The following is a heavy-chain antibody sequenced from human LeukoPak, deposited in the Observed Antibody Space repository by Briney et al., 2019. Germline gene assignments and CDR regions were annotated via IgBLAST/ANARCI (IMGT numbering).Heavy chain of an antibody. Sequence: KAGGSLRLSCAASGFTFSSYSMNWVRQAPGKGLEWVACISGSSDYIYYADSVKGRFTISRDSAKNSPYLQMNSLRAEDTAVYYCARDRDRLSPYEDYYDSSGLDYWGQGTLVTVSS. CDR2: ISGSSDYI. CDR1: GFTFSSYS. D-gene: IGHD3-22*01. J-gene: IGHJ4*02. CDR3: ARDRDRLSPYEDYYDSSGLDY. V-gene: IGHV3-21*04.